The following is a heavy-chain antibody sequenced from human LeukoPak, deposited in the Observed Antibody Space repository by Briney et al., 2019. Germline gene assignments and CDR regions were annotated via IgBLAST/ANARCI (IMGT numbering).Heavy chain of an antibody. CDR1: GFTFSSYG. Sequence: GRSLRLSCAASGFTFSSYGMHWVRQAPGKGLEWVAVIWYDGSNKYYADSVKGRFTISRDNSKNTLYLQMNSLRAEDRAVYYCAREFVSGSGSYLFDYWGQGTLVTVSS. D-gene: IGHD3-10*01. J-gene: IGHJ4*02. CDR2: IWYDGSNK. CDR3: AREFVSGSGSYLFDY. V-gene: IGHV3-33*01.